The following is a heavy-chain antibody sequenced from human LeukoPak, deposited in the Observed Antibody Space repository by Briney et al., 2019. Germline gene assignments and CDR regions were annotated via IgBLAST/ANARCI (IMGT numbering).Heavy chain of an antibody. V-gene: IGHV4-34*01. Sequence: SETLSLTCAVYGGSFSGYYWSWIRQPPGKGLEWIGEINHSGSTNYNPSLKSRDTISVDTSKNQFSLKLSSVTAADTAVYYCARMRAFDIWGQGTMVTVSS. CDR3: ARMRAFDI. CDR1: GGSFSGYY. CDR2: INHSGST. J-gene: IGHJ3*02.